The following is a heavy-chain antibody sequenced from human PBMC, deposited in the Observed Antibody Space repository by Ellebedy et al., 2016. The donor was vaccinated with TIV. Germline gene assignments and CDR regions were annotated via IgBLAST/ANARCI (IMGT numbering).Heavy chain of an antibody. D-gene: IGHD6-19*01. CDR3: ARSSGWDRFDY. CDR1: GGSIGSYY. CDR2: IYSSGST. Sequence: MPSETLSLTCTVSGGSIGSYYWSWIRQPPGKGLEWIGYIYSSGSTNYNPSLKSRVTIAVDTSKKQISLKLSSVTAADTAVYYCARSSGWDRFDYWGQGTLVTVSS. J-gene: IGHJ4*02. V-gene: IGHV4-59*01.